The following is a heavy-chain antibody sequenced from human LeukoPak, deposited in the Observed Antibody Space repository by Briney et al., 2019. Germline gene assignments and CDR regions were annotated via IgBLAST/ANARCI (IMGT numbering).Heavy chain of an antibody. J-gene: IGHJ6*04. Sequence: GGTLRLSCAASGFTFSSYGMSWVRQAPGKGLEWVSAISGSGGSTYYADSVKGRFTISRDNSKNTLYLQMNSLRAEDTAVYYCAELGITMIGGVWGKGTTVTTSS. D-gene: IGHD3-10*02. CDR1: GFTFSSYG. CDR2: ISGSGGST. CDR3: AELGITMIGGV. V-gene: IGHV3-23*01.